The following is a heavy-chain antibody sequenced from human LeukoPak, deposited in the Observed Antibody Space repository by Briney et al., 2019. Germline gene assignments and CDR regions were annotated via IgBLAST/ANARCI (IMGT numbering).Heavy chain of an antibody. CDR3: ARDLYDSSGYYYYYYMDV. V-gene: IGHV4-61*09. Sequence: SETLSLTCTVSGGSISSGSYYWNWIRQPAGKGLEWIGHIYTSGSTNYNPSLKSRVTMSVDTSKNQFSLKLSSVTAADTAVYYCARDLYDSSGYYYYYYMDVWGKGTTVTISS. J-gene: IGHJ6*03. D-gene: IGHD3-22*01. CDR1: GGSISSGSYY. CDR2: IYTSGST.